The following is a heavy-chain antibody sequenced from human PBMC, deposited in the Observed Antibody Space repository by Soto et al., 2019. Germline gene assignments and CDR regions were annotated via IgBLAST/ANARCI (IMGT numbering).Heavy chain of an antibody. CDR3: ARDSPPRYSGTSPPY. CDR1: GITFNSYL. D-gene: IGHD1-26*01. Sequence: WGSLRLSCAASGITFNSYLMSWVRQAPGKGLEWVATIKQDGSEKYYVDSVKGRFTISRDNAKNSLYLQMSSLRAEDTAVYYCARDSPPRYSGTSPPYWGQGTLVTV. V-gene: IGHV3-7*01. CDR2: IKQDGSEK. J-gene: IGHJ4*02.